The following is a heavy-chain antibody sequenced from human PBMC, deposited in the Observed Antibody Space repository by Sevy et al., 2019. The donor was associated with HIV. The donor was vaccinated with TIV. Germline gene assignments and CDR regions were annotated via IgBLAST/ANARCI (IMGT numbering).Heavy chain of an antibody. CDR3: ARAVGFTRGAFDI. J-gene: IGHJ3*02. CDR2: LYYSGST. Sequence: SETLSLTCTISGDSITTNDYFWIWIRQSPGKGLEWIGYLYYSGSTAYNPSLKSRVSISTDTTKSHFSLNLNSVTGADTAIYYCARAVGFTRGAFDIWGQGITVTVSS. CDR1: GDSITTNDYF. V-gene: IGHV4-30-4*01. D-gene: IGHD3-10*01.